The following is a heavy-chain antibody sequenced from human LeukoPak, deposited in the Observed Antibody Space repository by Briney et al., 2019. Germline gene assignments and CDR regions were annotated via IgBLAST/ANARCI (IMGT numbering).Heavy chain of an antibody. Sequence: GGSLSLSCAASGFNFTTYAMSWLRQASGKGLAWVSAISGSGGNTYYADSVKGRFTISRDNSKNTLYLQMNSLRDPDKAIYYCAKEVATYDFWSCPNAFDIWRQGSMVTVSS. CDR1: GFNFTTYA. D-gene: IGHD3-3*01. CDR2: ISGSGGNT. V-gene: IGHV3-23*01. J-gene: IGHJ3*02. CDR3: AKEVATYDFWSCPNAFDI.